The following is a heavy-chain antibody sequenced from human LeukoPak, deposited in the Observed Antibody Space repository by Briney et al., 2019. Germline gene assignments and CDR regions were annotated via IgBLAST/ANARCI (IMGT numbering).Heavy chain of an antibody. D-gene: IGHD5-18*01. CDR3: ARSHTAMVSAESYYFDY. Sequence: KPSETLSLTCAVYGGSFSGYYWSWIRQPPGKGLEWIGEINHSGSTNYNPSLKSRVTISVDTSKNQFSLKLSSVTAADTAVYYCARSHTAMVSAESYYFDYWGQGTLVTVSS. V-gene: IGHV4-34*01. CDR1: GGSFSGYY. J-gene: IGHJ4*02. CDR2: INHSGST.